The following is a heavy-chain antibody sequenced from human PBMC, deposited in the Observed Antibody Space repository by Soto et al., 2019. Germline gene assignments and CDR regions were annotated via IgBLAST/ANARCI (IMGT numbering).Heavy chain of an antibody. J-gene: IGHJ5*02. D-gene: IGHD2-15*01. CDR1: GGSFSGYY. Sequence: SETLSLTCAVYGGSFSGYYWSWIRQPPGKGLEWIGEINHSGSTNYNPSLKSRVTISVDTSKNQFSLKLSSVTAADTAVYYCARSPPRYCSGGSCHGFRWFDPWGQG. V-gene: IGHV4-34*01. CDR3: ARSPPRYCSGGSCHGFRWFDP. CDR2: INHSGST.